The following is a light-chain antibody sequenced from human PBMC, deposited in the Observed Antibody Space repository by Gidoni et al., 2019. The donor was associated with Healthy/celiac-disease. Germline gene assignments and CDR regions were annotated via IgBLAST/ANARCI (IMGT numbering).Light chain of an antibody. CDR3: QQSYSTLWT. Sequence: DIQMTQSPSSLSASVGDRVTITCRASQSISSYFNWYQQKPGKAPKLLIYAASSLQSGVPSRFSGSGSGTDFTLTISSLQPEDFATYYCQQSYSTLWTFGQXTKVEIK. J-gene: IGKJ1*01. CDR2: AAS. V-gene: IGKV1-39*01. CDR1: QSISSY.